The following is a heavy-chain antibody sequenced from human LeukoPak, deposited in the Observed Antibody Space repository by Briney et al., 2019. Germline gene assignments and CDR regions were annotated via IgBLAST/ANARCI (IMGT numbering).Heavy chain of an antibody. V-gene: IGHV4-39*07. CDR1: GGSISSSSYY. D-gene: IGHD6-13*01. Sequence: SETLSLTCTVSGGSISSSSYYWGWIRQPPGKGLEWIGSIYYSGSTYYNPSLKSRVTISVDTSKNQFSLKLSSVTAADTAVYYCARDPHIAAAVPFDYWGQGTLVTVSS. CDR2: IYYSGST. J-gene: IGHJ4*02. CDR3: ARDPHIAAAVPFDY.